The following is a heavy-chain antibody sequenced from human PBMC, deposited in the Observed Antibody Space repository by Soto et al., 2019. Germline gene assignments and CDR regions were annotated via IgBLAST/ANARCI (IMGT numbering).Heavy chain of an antibody. J-gene: IGHJ1*01. V-gene: IGHV1-69*05. Sequence: QVQLVQSGAEVKKPGSSVKVSCKASGGTFSSYAISWVRQAPGQGLEWRGGIIPIFGTANYAQKFQGRVTITQDEPTNPAYMELSSLGYEDTAVYCCASSRLSRVVAATQHWGQGTLVTVSS. CDR3: ASSRLSRVVAATQH. D-gene: IGHD2-15*01. CDR2: IIPIFGTA. CDR1: GGTFSSYA.